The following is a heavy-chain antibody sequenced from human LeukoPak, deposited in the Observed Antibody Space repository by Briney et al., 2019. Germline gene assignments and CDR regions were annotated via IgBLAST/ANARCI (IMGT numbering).Heavy chain of an antibody. D-gene: IGHD3-22*01. CDR2: ISGSGGST. V-gene: IGHV3-23*01. CDR1: GFTFSAYA. CDR3: ARDQYYYYDTSGYYY. J-gene: IGHJ4*02. Sequence: GGSLRLSCAASGFTFSAYAMTWVRQAPGKGLEWVSAISGSGGSTYYAESVKGRFTISRDNSKNTLYLQMNSLTAEDTAVYYCARDQYYYYDTSGYYYWGQGTLVTVSS.